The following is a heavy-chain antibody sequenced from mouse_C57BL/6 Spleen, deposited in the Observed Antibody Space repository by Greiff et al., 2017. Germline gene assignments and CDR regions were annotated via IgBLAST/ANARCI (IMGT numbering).Heavy chain of an antibody. CDR3: AREGFYYGNSYDMDY. D-gene: IGHD2-1*01. J-gene: IGHJ4*01. CDR1: GYTFTSYW. Sequence: QVQLQQPGAELVKPGASVKMSCKASGYTFTSYWITWVKQRPGQGLEWIGDIYPGSGSTNYNEKFKSKATLTVDTSSSTAYMQLSSLTSEDSAVYYCAREGFYYGNSYDMDYWGQGTSVTVSS. V-gene: IGHV1-55*01. CDR2: IYPGSGST.